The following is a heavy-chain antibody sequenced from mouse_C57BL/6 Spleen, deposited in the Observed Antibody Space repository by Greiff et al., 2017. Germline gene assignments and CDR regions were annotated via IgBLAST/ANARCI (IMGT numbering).Heavy chain of an antibody. CDR2: IYPGDGDT. Sequence: VQLQQSGPELVKPGASVKISCKASGYAFSSSWMNWVKQRPGKGLEWIGRIYPGDGDTNYNGKFKGKATLTADKSSSTVYMQLSSLTSEDSAVYFCARVGYYGYDGFAYWGQGTLVTVSA. V-gene: IGHV1-82*01. CDR3: ARVGYYGYDGFAY. CDR1: GYAFSSSW. J-gene: IGHJ3*01. D-gene: IGHD2-2*01.